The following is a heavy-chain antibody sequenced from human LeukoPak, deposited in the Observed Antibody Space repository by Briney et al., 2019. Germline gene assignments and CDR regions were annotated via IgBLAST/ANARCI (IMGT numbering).Heavy chain of an antibody. CDR3: ARDPHFGDYVGRYFDY. Sequence: QPGGSLRLSCAASGFTFSSYAMHWVRQAPGKGLEWVAVISYDGSNKYYADSVKGRFTISRDNSKNTLYLQMNSLRAEDTAVYYCARDPHFGDYVGRYFDYWGQGTLVTVSS. CDR1: GFTFSSYA. CDR2: ISYDGSNK. J-gene: IGHJ4*02. V-gene: IGHV3-30-3*01. D-gene: IGHD4-17*01.